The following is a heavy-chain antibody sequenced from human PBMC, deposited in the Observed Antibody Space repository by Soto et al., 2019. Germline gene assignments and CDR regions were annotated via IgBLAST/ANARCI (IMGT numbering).Heavy chain of an antibody. V-gene: IGHV3-23*01. CDR1: GFTFSSYA. CDR3: ARPSIAGPGTY. D-gene: IGHD6-13*01. J-gene: IGHJ4*02. CDR2: ISGSGGGT. Sequence: EVQLLESGGGLVQPGGSLRLSCAASGFTFSSYAMSWVRQAPGKGLEWVSAISGSGGGTYYADSVKGRFTVSRDNSKSTLFLQMNSLRAEDTAVYYCARPSIAGPGTYWGQGTLVTVSS.